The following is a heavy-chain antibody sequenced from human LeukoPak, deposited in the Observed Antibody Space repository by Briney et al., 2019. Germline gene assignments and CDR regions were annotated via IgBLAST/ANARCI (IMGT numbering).Heavy chain of an antibody. J-gene: IGHJ6*02. CDR1: GGSTSSYY. D-gene: IGHD4-17*01. V-gene: IGHV4-59*12. CDR3: ATRVYTVTDYYYYGMDV. Sequence: SETLSLTCTVSGGSTSSYYWSWIRQPPGKGLEWIGYIYYSGSTYYNPSLKSRVTISVDRSKNQFSLKLSSVTAADTAVYYCATRVYTVTDYYYYGMDVWGQGTTVTVSS. CDR2: IYYSGST.